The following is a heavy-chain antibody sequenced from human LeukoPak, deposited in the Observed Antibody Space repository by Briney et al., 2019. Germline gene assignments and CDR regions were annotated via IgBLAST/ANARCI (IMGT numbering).Heavy chain of an antibody. D-gene: IGHD5-12*01. Sequence: SETLSLTCTVSGGSINSSPYYWGWIRQPPGKGLEWIGNVYYSGTTYYNPSLKSRVTISVDTSKNQFSLELSSVTAADTAVYYCARRPEATITFDYWGQGTLVTVSS. CDR1: GGSINSSPYY. V-gene: IGHV4-39*01. J-gene: IGHJ4*02. CDR2: VYYSGTT. CDR3: ARRPEATITFDY.